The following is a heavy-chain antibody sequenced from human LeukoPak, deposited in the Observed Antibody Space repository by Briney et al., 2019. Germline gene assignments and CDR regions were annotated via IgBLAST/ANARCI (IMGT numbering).Heavy chain of an antibody. CDR1: GGSISSGDYY. J-gene: IGHJ5*02. CDR2: IYYSGST. D-gene: IGHD3-10*01. CDR3: ARVRGAPKLWFDP. Sequence: SETLSLTCTVSGGSISSGDYYWRWIRQPPGKGLEWIGYIYYSGSTYYNPSLKSRVTISVDTSKNQFSLKLSSVTAADTAVYYCARVRGAPKLWFDPWGQGTLVTVSS. V-gene: IGHV4-30-4*01.